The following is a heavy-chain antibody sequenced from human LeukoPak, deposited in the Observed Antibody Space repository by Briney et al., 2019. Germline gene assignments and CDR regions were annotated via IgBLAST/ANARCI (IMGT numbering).Heavy chain of an antibody. J-gene: IGHJ5*02. D-gene: IGHD2-2*01. CDR3: ASGGYCSTTTCYPNWFDP. Sequence: PSETLSLTCTVSGGSITSYYWSWIRQPPGKGLEWIGFVSHSGSTNYNPSLKSRVTISVDTSKNQFSLKLSSVTAADTAVYYCASGGYCSTTTCYPNWFDPWGQGTLVTVSS. CDR1: GGSITSYY. CDR2: VSHSGST. V-gene: IGHV4-59*01.